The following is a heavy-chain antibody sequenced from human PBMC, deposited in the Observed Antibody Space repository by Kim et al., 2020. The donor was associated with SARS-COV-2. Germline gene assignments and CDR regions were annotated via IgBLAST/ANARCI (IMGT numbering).Heavy chain of an antibody. CDR1: GYTFTSYG. CDR3: XREYYDSSGYYYDY. D-gene: IGHD3-22*01. J-gene: IGHJ4*02. Sequence: ASVKVSCKASGYTFTSYGISWVRQAPGQGLEWMGWISAYNGNTNYAQKLQGRVTMTTDTSTSTAYMELRSLRSDDTAVYXXXREYYDSSGYYYDYWGQGTXXTVSS. V-gene: IGHV1-18*01. CDR2: ISAYNGNT.